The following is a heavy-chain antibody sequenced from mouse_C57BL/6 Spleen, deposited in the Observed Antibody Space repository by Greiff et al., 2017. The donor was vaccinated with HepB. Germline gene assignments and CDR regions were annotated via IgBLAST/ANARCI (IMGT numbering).Heavy chain of an antibody. CDR3: ARDLLITTVVPYWYFDV. CDR1: GYSFTDYN. V-gene: IGHV1-39*01. J-gene: IGHJ1*03. D-gene: IGHD1-1*01. Sequence: ELQLQQSGPELVKPGSSVKISCKASGYSFTDYNMNWVKQSNGKSLEWIGVINTNYGTTSYNQKFKGKATLTVDQSSSTAYMQLNSLTSEDSAVYYCARDLLITTVVPYWYFDVWGTGTTVTVSS. CDR2: INTNYGTT.